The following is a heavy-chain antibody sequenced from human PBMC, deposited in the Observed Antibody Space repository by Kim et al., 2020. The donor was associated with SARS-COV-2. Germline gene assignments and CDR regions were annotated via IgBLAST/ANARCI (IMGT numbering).Heavy chain of an antibody. V-gene: IGHV5-51*01. CDR3: ARGSSSTKYYGMDV. J-gene: IGHJ6*02. Sequence: SPSFQGQVTISADKSISTAYLQWSSLKASDTAMYYCARGSSSTKYYGMDVWGQGTTVTVSS. D-gene: IGHD6-6*01.